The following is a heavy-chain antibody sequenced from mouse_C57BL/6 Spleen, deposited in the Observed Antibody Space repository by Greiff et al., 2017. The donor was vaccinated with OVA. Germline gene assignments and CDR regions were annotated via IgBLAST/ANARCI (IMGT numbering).Heavy chain of an antibody. CDR3: ARFNQGNYCDY. V-gene: IGHV1-52*01. CDR1: GYTFTSYW. Sequence: QVQLQQPGAELVRPGSSVKLSCKASGYTFTSYWMHWVKQRPIQGLEWIGNIDPSDSETHYNQKFKDKATLTVDKSSSTAYMQLSSLTSDDSAVYYCARFNQGNYCDYWGQGTTLTVSS. D-gene: IGHD3-2*02. CDR2: IDPSDSET. J-gene: IGHJ2*01.